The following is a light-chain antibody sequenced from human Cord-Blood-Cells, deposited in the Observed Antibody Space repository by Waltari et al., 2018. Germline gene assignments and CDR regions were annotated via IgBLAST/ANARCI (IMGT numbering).Light chain of an antibody. CDR1: QSISSY. CDR3: QQSYSTPYT. CDR2: AAS. Sequence: DIQMTQSPSSLSASVGDRVTITCRASQSISSYLNWYQQKQGKAPKHLIYAASSLQSGVPSSFSGSGSGTDFTLTISSLQPEDFATYYCQQSYSTPYTFGQGTKLEIK. V-gene: IGKV1-39*01. J-gene: IGKJ2*01.